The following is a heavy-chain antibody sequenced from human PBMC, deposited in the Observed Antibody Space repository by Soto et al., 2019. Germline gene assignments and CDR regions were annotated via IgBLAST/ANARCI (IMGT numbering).Heavy chain of an antibody. D-gene: IGHD3-9*01. CDR3: ARDANILTGYDYYYGMDV. CDR2: ISSSGSTI. Sequence: LRLSCAASGFTFSSYEMNWVRQAPGKGLEWVSYISSSGSTIYYADSVKGRFTISRDNAKNSLYLQMNSLRAEDTAVYYCARDANILTGYDYYYGMDVWGQGTTVTVSS. V-gene: IGHV3-48*03. J-gene: IGHJ6*02. CDR1: GFTFSSYE.